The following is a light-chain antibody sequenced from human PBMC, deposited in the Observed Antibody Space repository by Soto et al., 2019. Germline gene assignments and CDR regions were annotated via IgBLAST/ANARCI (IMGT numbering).Light chain of an antibody. CDR3: QSYDSSLSAL. J-gene: IGLJ2*01. CDR1: SSNIGADYD. CDR2: NNN. V-gene: IGLV1-40*01. Sequence: QSVLTQPPSASGAPGQRVTISCTGGSSNIGADYDVHWYQQLPGTAPKLLIYNNNNRPSGVPDRFSGSKSGTSASLAITGLQAEDEGDYYCQSYDSSLSALFGGGTKLTVL.